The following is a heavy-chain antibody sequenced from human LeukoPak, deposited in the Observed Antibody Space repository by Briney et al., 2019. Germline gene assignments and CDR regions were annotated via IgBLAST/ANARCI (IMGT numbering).Heavy chain of an antibody. CDR2: IFHSGST. Sequence: SGTLSLTCAVSGGSISSSNWRSWVRQPPGKGLEWIGEIFHSGSTNYNPSLKSRVTISVDKSKNQFSLKLNSVTAADTAVYYCARGGNKWELDNWFDPWGQGTLVTVSS. CDR1: GGSISSSNW. J-gene: IGHJ5*02. D-gene: IGHD1-26*01. V-gene: IGHV4-4*02. CDR3: ARGGNKWELDNWFDP.